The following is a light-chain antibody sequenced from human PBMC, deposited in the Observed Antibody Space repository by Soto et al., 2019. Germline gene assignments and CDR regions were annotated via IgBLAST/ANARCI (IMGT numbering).Light chain of an antibody. CDR2: DAS. CDR1: QSFNSIY. J-gene: IGKJ5*01. CDR3: QQRSNWPSIT. V-gene: IGKV3-11*01. Sequence: EIVLPQSPGTLSLSPGASATLSCRARQSFNSIYLAWYQQKPGQAPRLLIYDASNRATGIPARFSGSGSGTDFTLTISSLEPEDFAVYYCQQRSNWPSITFGQGTRLEIK.